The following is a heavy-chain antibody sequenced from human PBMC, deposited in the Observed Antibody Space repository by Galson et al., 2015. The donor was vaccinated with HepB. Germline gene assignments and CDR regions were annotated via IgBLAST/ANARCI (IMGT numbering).Heavy chain of an antibody. V-gene: IGHV1-69*02. J-gene: IGHJ4*02. CDR1: GYTFSSYT. Sequence: SVKVSCKASGYTFSSYTISWVRQAPGQGLEWMGRIIPIHGIANYAQKFQGRVTMTADKSTSTAYMELSSLRSEDTAVYYCARGDTGIAGPFDYWGQGTQVTVSS. CDR3: ARGDTGIAGPFDY. CDR2: IIPIHGIA. D-gene: IGHD6-13*01.